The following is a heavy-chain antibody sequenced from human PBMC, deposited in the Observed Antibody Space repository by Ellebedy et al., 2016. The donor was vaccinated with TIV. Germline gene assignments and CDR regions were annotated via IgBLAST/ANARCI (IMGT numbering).Heavy chain of an antibody. V-gene: IGHV3-23*01. CDR3: ASDSGRRSSWDTDY. J-gene: IGHJ4*02. Sequence: GESLKISCVASGFTFSNYAMNWVRQAPGKGLEWVSSITESGGNTYYADSVRGLLTISSDNSRNTLYLQINSLRAEDTAIYYCASDSGRRSSWDTDYWGQGTQVTVSS. CDR1: GFTFSNYA. CDR2: ITESGGNT. D-gene: IGHD6-13*01.